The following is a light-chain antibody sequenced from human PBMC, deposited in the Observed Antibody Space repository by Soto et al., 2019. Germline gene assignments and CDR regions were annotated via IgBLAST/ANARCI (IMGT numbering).Light chain of an antibody. J-gene: IGLJ3*02. Sequence: QSVLTQPPSASGTPGQRITISCSGSSSNIGSDYVYWYQKLPGTAPKLLIYSNNLRPSGVPDRFSGSKSGTSASLAISGLRSEDEADYYCAAWDDSLSAWVFGGGTKVTVL. CDR2: SNN. CDR3: AAWDDSLSAWV. CDR1: SSNIGSDY. V-gene: IGLV1-47*02.